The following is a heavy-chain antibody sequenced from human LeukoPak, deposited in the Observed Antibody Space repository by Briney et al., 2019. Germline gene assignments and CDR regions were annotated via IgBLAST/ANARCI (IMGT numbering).Heavy chain of an antibody. CDR2: ISGGGDAT. V-gene: IGHV3-23*01. D-gene: IGHD2-21*01. J-gene: IGHJ4*02. Sequence: GGSLRLSCTASGFTFGDYAMSWVRQAPGKGLEWVSAISGGGDATKYADSVKGRFTISRDNSKNTLSLQMNSLRAEDTALYYCAKSDCGTIGCKLLNYWGQGTLVTVSS. CDR1: GFTFGDYA. CDR3: AKSDCGTIGCKLLNY.